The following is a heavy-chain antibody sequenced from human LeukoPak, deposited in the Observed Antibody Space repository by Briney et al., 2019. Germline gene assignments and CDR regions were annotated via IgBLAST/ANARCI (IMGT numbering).Heavy chain of an antibody. CDR1: GGTFSSYA. V-gene: IGHV1-69*04. CDR2: IIPILGIA. J-gene: IGHJ6*02. D-gene: IGHD3-10*01. CDR3: AVGVRLSFGELASDYGMDV. Sequence: ASVKVSCKASGGTFSSYAISWVRQAPGQGLEWMGRIIPILGIANYAQKFQGRVTITADKSTSTAYMELSSLRSEDTAVYYCAVGVRLSFGELASDYGMDVWGQGTTVTVSS.